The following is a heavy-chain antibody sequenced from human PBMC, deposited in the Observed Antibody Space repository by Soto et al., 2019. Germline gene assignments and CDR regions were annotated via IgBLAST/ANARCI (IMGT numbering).Heavy chain of an antibody. V-gene: IGHV1-58*01. Sequence: GASVKVSCKASGFTFTSSAVQWVRQAREQRLEWIGWVVVGSGNTNYAQKFQERVTITRDMSTSTAYMELSSLRSEDTAVYFCATRPPGGWLGVFDYWSQGTLVTVSS. CDR1: GFTFTSSA. D-gene: IGHD5-12*01. CDR2: VVVGSGNT. CDR3: ATRPPGGWLGVFDY. J-gene: IGHJ4*02.